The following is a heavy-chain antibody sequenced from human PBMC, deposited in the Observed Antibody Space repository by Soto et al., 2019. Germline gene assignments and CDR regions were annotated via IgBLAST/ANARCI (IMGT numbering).Heavy chain of an antibody. Sequence: QVQLVESGGGVVQPGRSLRLSCAASGFTFSSYGMHWVRQAPGKGLEWVAVISYDGSNKYYADPVKGRFTISRDNSKNTLYLQMNSLRAEDTAVYYCAKEGPGDYDFWSGYYTAPESDWFDPWGQGTLVTVSS. V-gene: IGHV3-30*18. CDR3: AKEGPGDYDFWSGYYTAPESDWFDP. D-gene: IGHD3-3*01. J-gene: IGHJ5*02. CDR1: GFTFSSYG. CDR2: ISYDGSNK.